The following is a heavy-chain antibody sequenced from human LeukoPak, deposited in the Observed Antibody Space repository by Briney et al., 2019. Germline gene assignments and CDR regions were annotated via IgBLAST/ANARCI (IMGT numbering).Heavy chain of an antibody. D-gene: IGHD2-21*02. J-gene: IGHJ5*02. CDR3: ARGVHIVVVTAILSYGRWFDP. Sequence: GRSLRLSCAASGFTFSSYAMHWVRQAPGKGLEWVAVISYDGSNKYYADSVKGRFTISRDNSKNTLYLQMNSLRAEDTAVYYYARGVHIVVVTAILSYGRWFDPWGQGTLVTVSS. V-gene: IGHV3-30*04. CDR1: GFTFSSYA. CDR2: ISYDGSNK.